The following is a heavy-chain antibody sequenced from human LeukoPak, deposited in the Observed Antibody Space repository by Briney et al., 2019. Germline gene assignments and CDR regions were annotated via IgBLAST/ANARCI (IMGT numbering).Heavy chain of an antibody. Sequence: SSETLSLTCTVSGGSISSYYWSWIRRPPGKGLEWTGYIYYSGSTNYNPSLKSRVTISVDTSKNQFSLKLSSVTAADTAVYYCARDTSYSRGGFDYWGQGTLVTVSS. V-gene: IGHV4-59*01. CDR3: ARDTSYSRGGFDY. D-gene: IGHD2/OR15-2a*01. J-gene: IGHJ4*02. CDR1: GGSISSYY. CDR2: IYYSGST.